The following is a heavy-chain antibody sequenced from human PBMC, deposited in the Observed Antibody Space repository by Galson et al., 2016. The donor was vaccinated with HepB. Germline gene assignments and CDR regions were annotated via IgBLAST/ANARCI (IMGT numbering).Heavy chain of an antibody. CDR3: VRGGSGTGDVSFDI. Sequence: SETLSLTCAVSGGSISTNNWWSWVRQPPGKGLEWIGEIYHSGATYSNPSLKSRVTISVDKSKNQFSLNLSSVTAADTAVYYCVRGGSGTGDVSFDIWGQGQMVPCSS. CDR2: IYHSGAT. V-gene: IGHV4-4*02. J-gene: IGHJ3*02. D-gene: IGHD1-7*01. CDR1: GGSISTNNW.